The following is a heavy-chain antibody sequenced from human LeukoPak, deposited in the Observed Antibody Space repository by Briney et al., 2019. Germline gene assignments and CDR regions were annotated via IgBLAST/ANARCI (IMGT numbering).Heavy chain of an antibody. CDR2: MSQDGSEK. J-gene: IGHJ4*02. Sequence: GGSLRLSCAASGFTFSDSWMSWVRQAPGKGLVWVANMSQDGSEKDYVDSVKGRFTISRDNARNSLYLQMGSLRAEDTAVYYCARGGIQVSGIDEFDYWGQGTLVTVSS. CDR3: ARGGIQVSGIDEFDY. V-gene: IGHV3-7*04. D-gene: IGHD6-19*01. CDR1: GFTFSDSW.